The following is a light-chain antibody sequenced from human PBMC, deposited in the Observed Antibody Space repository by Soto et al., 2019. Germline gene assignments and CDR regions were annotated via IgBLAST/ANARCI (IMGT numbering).Light chain of an antibody. V-gene: IGKV2-28*01. CDR3: MQALQTPRT. J-gene: IGKJ1*01. CDR1: QSLLHSNGYNY. CDR2: LGS. Sequence: DIVMTQSPLSLPVTPGEPASISCRSSQSLLHSNGYNYLDWYLQKPGQSPQLLIYLGSNRASGVPDRFSGGGSGTDFTLKISRVEAEDVGAYYCMQALQTPRTFGQGTKV.